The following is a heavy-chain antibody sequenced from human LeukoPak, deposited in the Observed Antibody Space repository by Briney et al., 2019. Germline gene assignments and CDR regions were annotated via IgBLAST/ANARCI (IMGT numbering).Heavy chain of an antibody. J-gene: IGHJ4*02. CDR2: ISSNGGST. V-gene: IGHV3-64*04. CDR3: ASSLGPLTEY. Sequence: GGSLRLSCSASGFTYSSYAMHWVRQAPGKGLEYVSAISSNGGSTYYADSVKGRFTISRDNTKNTLYLQMNSLRAEDTAVYYCASSLGPLTEYWGQGTLVTVSS. D-gene: IGHD3-16*01. CDR1: GFTYSSYA.